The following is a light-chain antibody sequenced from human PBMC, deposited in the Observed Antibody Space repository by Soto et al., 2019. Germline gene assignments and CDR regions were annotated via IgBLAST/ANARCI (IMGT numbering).Light chain of an antibody. J-gene: IGLJ3*02. V-gene: IGLV2-14*03. Sequence: QSVLTQPASVSGSPGQSITISCTGTGRDIGAYNYVSWYQQHPGKAPKLLVFDVRNRPSGVSSRFSGSKSGNTASLTISGLQAEDEADYYCSSYGGSNSLVFGGGTKLTVL. CDR1: GRDIGAYNY. CDR3: SSYGGSNSLV. CDR2: DVR.